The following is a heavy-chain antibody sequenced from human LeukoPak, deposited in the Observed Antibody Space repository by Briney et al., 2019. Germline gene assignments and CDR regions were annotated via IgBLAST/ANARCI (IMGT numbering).Heavy chain of an antibody. V-gene: IGHV3-7*01. CDR1: GFTFSSYW. Sequence: GGSLRLSCAASGFTFSSYWMTWVRHAPGKGLEWVANIKQDGSEKYYVDSVKGRFTISRDNAKNSLYLQMNSLRAEDTAVYYCARSKSWIQLWFDYWGQGTLVTVSS. J-gene: IGHJ4*02. CDR2: IKQDGSEK. D-gene: IGHD5-18*01. CDR3: ARSKSWIQLWFDY.